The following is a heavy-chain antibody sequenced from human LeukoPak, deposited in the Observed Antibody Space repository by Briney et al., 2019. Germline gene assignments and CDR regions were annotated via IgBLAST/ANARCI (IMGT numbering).Heavy chain of an antibody. CDR1: GNSISNYA. Sequence: SVKVSCRASGNSISNYAVSWVRQAPGQGFEWMGGIIPIFGTADYAQKFQGRVTITADQSTSTTYMALSSLKSEDTATYYCTTRACHAGGCSSSFYYYYGLHFWGQGTTVSVSS. J-gene: IGHJ6*02. CDR3: TTRACHAGGCSSSFYYYYGLHF. CDR2: IIPIFGTA. V-gene: IGHV1-69*13. D-gene: IGHD3-16*01.